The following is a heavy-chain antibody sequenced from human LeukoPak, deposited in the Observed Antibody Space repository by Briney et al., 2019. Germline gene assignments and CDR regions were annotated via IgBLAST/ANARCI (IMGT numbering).Heavy chain of an antibody. V-gene: IGHV3-23*01. D-gene: IGHD3-9*01. J-gene: IGHJ4*02. CDR3: AKWGDYDVLTGYYVSDY. Sequence: RASLRLSCAASGFTFSNYAMSWVRQAPGKGLEWVSAITGSGGNTYYADSVKGRFTISRDNSKNTVFLQMNSLRAEDTAVYYCAKWGDYDVLTGYYVSDYWGQGTLVTVSS. CDR2: ITGSGGNT. CDR1: GFTFSNYA.